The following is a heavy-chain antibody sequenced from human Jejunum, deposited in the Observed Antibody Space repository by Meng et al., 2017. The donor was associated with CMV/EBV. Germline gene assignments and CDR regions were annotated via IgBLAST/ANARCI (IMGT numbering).Heavy chain of an antibody. D-gene: IGHD3-10*01. V-gene: IGHV4-34*01. J-gene: IGHJ6*02. CDR2: INHSGST. Sequence: AVYGGSFSGYYWSWIRQPPGKGLEWIGEINHSGSTNYNPSLKSRVTISVDTSKNQFSLKLSSVTAADTAVYYCARRQFGYYAMDVWGQGTTVTVSS. CDR3: ARRQFGYYAMDV. CDR1: GGSFSGYY.